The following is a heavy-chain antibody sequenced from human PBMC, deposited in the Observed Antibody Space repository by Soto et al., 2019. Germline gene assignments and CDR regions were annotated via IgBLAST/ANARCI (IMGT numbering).Heavy chain of an antibody. D-gene: IGHD2-21*02. CDR2: LYNSGST. J-gene: IGHJ6*02. CDR3: ARDLWGYCGTDCYPLDV. V-gene: IGHV4-59*01. Sequence: SETLSLTCTVSGGSISSYYWSWIRQPPGKGLEWIGYLYNSGSTVYNPSLKSRVTISVDTSKNQFSLKLNSVTAADTAVYYCARDLWGYCGTDCYPLDVWGQGTTVTVSS. CDR1: GGSISSYY.